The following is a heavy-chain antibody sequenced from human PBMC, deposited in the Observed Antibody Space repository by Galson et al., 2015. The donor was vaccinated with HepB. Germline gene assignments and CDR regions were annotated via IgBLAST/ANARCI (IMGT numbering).Heavy chain of an antibody. CDR1: GGTFHSYA. J-gene: IGHJ6*03. V-gene: IGHV1-69*04. CDR2: ITPVLDTT. Sequence: SVKVSCKASGGTFHSYAISWVRQAPGQGLEWMGRITPVLDTTEYAQKFHGRITISADKSTATVYMELSSLRSEDTAMYFCARTTTVTLHYMDVWGKGTTVTVSS. D-gene: IGHD4-17*01. CDR3: ARTTTVTLHYMDV.